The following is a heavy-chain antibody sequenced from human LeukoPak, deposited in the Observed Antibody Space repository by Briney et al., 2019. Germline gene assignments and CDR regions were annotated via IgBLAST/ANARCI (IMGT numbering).Heavy chain of an antibody. CDR3: APRGGIAAAGTGLGD. Sequence: ASETLSLSCAVYGGSFSGYYWSWIRQPPGKGLEWIGENNHSGSTNYNPSLKSRVTISVDTSKNQFSLKLSSVTAADTAVYYCAPRGGIAAAGTGLGDWGQGTLVTVSS. V-gene: IGHV4-34*01. CDR1: GGSFSGYY. J-gene: IGHJ4*02. D-gene: IGHD6-13*01. CDR2: NNHSGST.